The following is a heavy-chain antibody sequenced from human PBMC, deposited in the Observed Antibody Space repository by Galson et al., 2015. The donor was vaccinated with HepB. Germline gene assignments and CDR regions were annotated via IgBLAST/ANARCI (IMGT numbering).Heavy chain of an antibody. Sequence: SVKVSCKASGYTFTDYDISWVRQAPGQGLEWMGCISTYSGNTKYAQNLQGRVYMTTDTSTSTTYLELRSLTSDATAVYYCATSGRWPGDFNYWGHGSLVTVSS. CDR2: ISTYSGNT. V-gene: IGHV1-18*04. CDR1: GYTFTDYD. J-gene: IGHJ4*01. CDR3: ATSGRWPGDFNY. D-gene: IGHD6-13*01.